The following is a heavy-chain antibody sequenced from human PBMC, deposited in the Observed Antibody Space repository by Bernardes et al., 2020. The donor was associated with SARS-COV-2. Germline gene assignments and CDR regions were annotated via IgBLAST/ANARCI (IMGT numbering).Heavy chain of an antibody. Sequence: SETLSLTCAVSGGSITGSNYYWGWIRQPPGKGLEWIASMYSSGNTYYNPSLRSRVTISVDSSKNQFSLRLSFVTAADTAVYYCAGSSCGIDCYIGGLRSWDYGMDVWGEGTTVTVST. J-gene: IGHJ6*04. V-gene: IGHV4-39*01. CDR2: MYSSGNT. CDR1: GGSITGSNYY. D-gene: IGHD2-21*02. CDR3: AGSSCGIDCYIGGLRSWDYGMDV.